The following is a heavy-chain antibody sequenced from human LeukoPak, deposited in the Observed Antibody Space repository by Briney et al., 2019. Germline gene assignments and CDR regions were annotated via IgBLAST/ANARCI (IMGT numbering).Heavy chain of an antibody. CDR1: GASITNTSYY. J-gene: IGHJ4*02. CDR2: VHYSGTT. Sequence: SETLSLTCTVSGASITNTSYYCGWFRQSPGRGLEWIVTVHYSGTTYYNLSLKSRVTTSVDSSKNQFSLRLTSVTGTDTALYYCARQGLGYCTSASCYPPDYWGQGSLVTVSS. CDR3: ARQGLGYCTSASCYPPDY. V-gene: IGHV4-39*01. D-gene: IGHD2-2*01.